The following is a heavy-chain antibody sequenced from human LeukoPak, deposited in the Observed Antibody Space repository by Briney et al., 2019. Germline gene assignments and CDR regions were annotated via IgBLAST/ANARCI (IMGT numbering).Heavy chain of an antibody. CDR3: AIRDYYDSSGYYYYYYYMDV. CDR1: GFTFSSYE. Sequence: GGSLRLSCAASGFTFSSYEMNWVRQAPGKGLEWVSYISSSSSTIYYADSVKGRFTISRDNAKNSLYLQMNSLRAEDTAVYYCAIRDYYDSSGYYYYYYYMDVWGKGTTVTISS. D-gene: IGHD3-22*01. J-gene: IGHJ6*03. V-gene: IGHV3-48*01. CDR2: ISSSSSTI.